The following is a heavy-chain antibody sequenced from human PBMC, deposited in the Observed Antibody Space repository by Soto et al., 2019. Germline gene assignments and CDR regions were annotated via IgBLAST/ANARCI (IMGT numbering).Heavy chain of an antibody. CDR3: ARRIVDTETFDY. V-gene: IGHV4-59*08. CDR2: IYYAGRK. Sequence: PSETLSLTFTVSGGSMIIYYSSCILQPPGRGLEWIGFIYYAGRKKYTTYLNSRVNISVDTSKNQFSMKVTSVTAAVTAVYYCARRIVDTETFDYWGQGTLVTVSS. D-gene: IGHD5-12*01. J-gene: IGHJ4*02. CDR1: GGSMIIYY.